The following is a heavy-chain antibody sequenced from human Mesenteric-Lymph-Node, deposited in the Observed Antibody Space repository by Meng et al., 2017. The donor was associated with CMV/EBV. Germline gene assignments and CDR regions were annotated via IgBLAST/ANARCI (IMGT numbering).Heavy chain of an antibody. J-gene: IGHJ6*02. D-gene: IGHD5-12*01. CDR3: ARGGYSGYDPPRYYYGMDV. Sequence: GGSLRLSCAASGFTFSDYYMTWIRQAPGKGLDWVSYISSSGSTIYYADSVKGRFTISRDNAKNSLYLQMNSLRAEDTAVYYCARGGYSGYDPPRYYYGMDVWGQGTTVTVSS. CDR1: GFTFSDYY. V-gene: IGHV3-11*04. CDR2: ISSSGSTI.